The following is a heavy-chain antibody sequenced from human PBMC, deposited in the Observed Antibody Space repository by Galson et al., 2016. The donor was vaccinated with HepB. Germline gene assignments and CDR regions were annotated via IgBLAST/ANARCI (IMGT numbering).Heavy chain of an antibody. CDR1: GFTFGDYA. CDR2: IRSKAYGGTT. Sequence: SLRLSCAASGFTFGDYALNWFRQAPGKGLECVGFIRSKAYGGTTEYAASVKGRFTISRDDSKSIASLQMNSLKTEDTAVYYCTFDYTVTTLSRSYWGQGTLVTVSS. V-gene: IGHV3-49*03. J-gene: IGHJ4*02. D-gene: IGHD4-17*01. CDR3: TFDYTVTTLSRSY.